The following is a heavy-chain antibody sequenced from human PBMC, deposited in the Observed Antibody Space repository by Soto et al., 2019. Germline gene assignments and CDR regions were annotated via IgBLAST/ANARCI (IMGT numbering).Heavy chain of an antibody. J-gene: IGHJ4*02. Sequence: AGGSLRLSCAASGFTFSSYPMHWVRQAPGKGLEWVATISYDGNNKYYADSAKGRLSISRDNSRLFLQMNSLRPEDTAVYYCARAPLVSNWNECFDYWGQGTLVTVSS. CDR3: ARAPLVSNWNECFDY. CDR2: ISYDGNNK. V-gene: IGHV3-30-3*01. D-gene: IGHD1-1*01. CDR1: GFTFSSYP.